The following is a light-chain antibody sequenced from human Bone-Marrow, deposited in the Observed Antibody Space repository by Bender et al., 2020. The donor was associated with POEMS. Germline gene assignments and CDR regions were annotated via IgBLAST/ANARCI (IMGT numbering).Light chain of an antibody. CDR2: DVS. CDR1: SSEVGGYNY. J-gene: IGLJ3*02. CDR3: QSFDTSLSGWV. V-gene: IGLV2-14*01. Sequence: QSALTQPASVSGSPGQSITISCTGTSSEVGGYNYVSWYQQHPDKAPKLMIYDVSNRPSGVSNRFSGSKSGNTASLTITGLQAEDEADYYCQSFDTSLSGWVFGAGTKLTV.